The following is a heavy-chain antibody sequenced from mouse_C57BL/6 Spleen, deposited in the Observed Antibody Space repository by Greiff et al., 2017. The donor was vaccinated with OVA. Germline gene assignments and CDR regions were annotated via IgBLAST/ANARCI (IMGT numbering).Heavy chain of an antibody. V-gene: IGHV1-80*01. CDR3: ARWDDYDSGFAY. CDR2: IYPGDGDT. Sequence: VQLQESGAELVKPGASVKISCKASGYAFSSYWMNWVKQRPGKGLEWIGQIYPGDGDTNYNGKFKGKATLTADKSSSTAYMQLSSLTSEDSAVYFCARWDDYDSGFAYWGQGTLVTVSA. D-gene: IGHD2-4*01. J-gene: IGHJ3*01. CDR1: GYAFSSYW.